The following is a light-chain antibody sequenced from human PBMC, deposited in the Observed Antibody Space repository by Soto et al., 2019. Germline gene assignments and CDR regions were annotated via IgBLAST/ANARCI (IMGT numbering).Light chain of an antibody. V-gene: IGKV3-20*01. CDR2: GGS. Sequence: IVLTQSPGSRSLSPGERATLSWRASQSVSSSYLAWYQQKPGQAPRLVIYGGSTRATGIPDRFSGSESGTDGTITISRLETEDGSVYDCQQSGSSTWTFGQGTKVDIK. J-gene: IGKJ1*01. CDR1: QSVSSSY. CDR3: QQSGSSTWT.